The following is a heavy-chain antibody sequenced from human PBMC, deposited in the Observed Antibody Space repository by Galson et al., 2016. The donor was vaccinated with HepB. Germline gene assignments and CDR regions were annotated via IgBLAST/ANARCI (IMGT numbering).Heavy chain of an antibody. CDR3: ARDINLYDSSGYYYDPSRNADY. CDR2: ISYDGSNK. CDR1: GFTFSGYG. J-gene: IGHJ4*02. Sequence: SLRLSCAASGFTFSGYGMHWVRQAPGKGLEWVAVISYDGSNKYYTDSVTGRFTISRDNPKNTLYLQMNSLRAEDTAVYYCARDINLYDSSGYYYDPSRNADYWGQGTLVTVSS. D-gene: IGHD3-22*01. V-gene: IGHV3-30*03.